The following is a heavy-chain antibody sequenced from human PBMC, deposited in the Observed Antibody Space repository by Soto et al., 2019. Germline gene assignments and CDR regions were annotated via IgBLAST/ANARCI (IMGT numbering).Heavy chain of an antibody. V-gene: IGHV1-69*06. D-gene: IGHD5-18*01. Sequence: SVKVSCKASGGTFSSYAISWVRQAPGQGLEWMGGIIPIFGTANYAQKFQGRVTITADKSTSTAYMELSSLRAEDTAVYYCARANVDTSVVNEYYFDYWGQGTLVTVSS. CDR2: IIPIFGTA. CDR3: ARANVDTSVVNEYYFDY. CDR1: GGTFSSYA. J-gene: IGHJ4*02.